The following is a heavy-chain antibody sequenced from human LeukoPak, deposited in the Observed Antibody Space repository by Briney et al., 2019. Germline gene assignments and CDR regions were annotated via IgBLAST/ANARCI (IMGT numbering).Heavy chain of an antibody. J-gene: IGHJ3*02. Sequence: PGGSLRLSCAASGFTVSSNYMSWVRQAPGKGLEWVSVIYSGGSTYYADSVKGRFTISRDNSKNTLYLQMNSLRAEDTAVYYCAREPNSSSWYRDAFDIWGQGTMVTVSS. CDR1: GFTVSSNY. CDR2: IYSGGST. CDR3: AREPNSSSWYRDAFDI. D-gene: IGHD6-13*01. V-gene: IGHV3-53*01.